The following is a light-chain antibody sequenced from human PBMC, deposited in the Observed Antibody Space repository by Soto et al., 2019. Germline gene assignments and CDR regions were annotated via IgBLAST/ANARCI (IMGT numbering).Light chain of an antibody. V-gene: IGKV3-20*01. CDR1: QSVSSSY. CDR3: QQYGSLPCT. J-gene: IGKJ1*01. CDR2: GAS. Sequence: EIGLTQSPGTLSLSPGERATLSCRASQSVSSSYLAWYQQKPGQAPRLLIYGASSRYTGITDRFSGSGSGTDFTLTISRLEPEDFEVYYCQQYGSLPCTFGEGTKVEIK.